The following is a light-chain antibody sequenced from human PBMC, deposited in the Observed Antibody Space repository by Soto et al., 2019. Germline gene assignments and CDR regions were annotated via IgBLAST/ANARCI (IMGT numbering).Light chain of an antibody. CDR2: ASS. J-gene: IGKJ5*01. V-gene: IGKV1-39*01. CDR1: QNIKNY. Sequence: IHMTQSPSSLYTSVGHTVNITCRAIQNIKNYLNWYQQKLGKAPKLLIYASSSLQSGVPSRFSGSGSGADFILTISSLQSEDFATYYCQQSYSTPITFGKGT. CDR3: QQSYSTPIT.